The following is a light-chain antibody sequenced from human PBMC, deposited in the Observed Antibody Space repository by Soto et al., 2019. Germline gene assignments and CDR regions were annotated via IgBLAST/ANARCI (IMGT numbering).Light chain of an antibody. J-gene: IGKJ1*01. Sequence: DIQLTQSPSSLSASVGDRVTITCRASLPITNYLSWYQLKPGRAPKLLIYAASSLQSGVPSRFSGGGSGTEFTLAISSLQSEDFASYVCQQSYISPWTFGQGTNVEI. CDR3: QQSYISPWT. V-gene: IGKV1-39*01. CDR2: AAS. CDR1: LPITNY.